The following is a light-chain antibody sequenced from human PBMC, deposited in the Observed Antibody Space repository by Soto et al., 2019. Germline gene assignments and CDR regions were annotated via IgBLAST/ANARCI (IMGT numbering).Light chain of an antibody. CDR1: STNIGAGYG. J-gene: IGLJ3*02. V-gene: IGLV1-40*01. Sequence: QSVLTQPPSVSGAPGQRVSISCTGSSTNIGAGYGVHWYQQRPGTAPKLLIVGSTIRPSGVPDRFSASKSGTSASLAISGLQSEDEAQYFCVARDFNLNGLVFGGGTKLTVL. CDR3: VARDFNLNGLV. CDR2: GST.